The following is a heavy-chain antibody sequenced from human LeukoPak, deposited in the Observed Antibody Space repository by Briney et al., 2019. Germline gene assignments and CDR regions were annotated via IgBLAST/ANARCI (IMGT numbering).Heavy chain of an antibody. V-gene: IGHV1-24*01. CDR3: ATGGYYYYGMDV. CDR1: GYTLTELS. Sequence: GSSVTVSRKFSGYTLTELSMHWVRQAPGKGLEWVGGFDPEDCETIYAQKFQGRVTMTGDTSTDTVNMELSSLRSEDTAVYYCATGGYYYYGMDVWGQGTTVTVSS. CDR2: FDPEDCET. J-gene: IGHJ6*02.